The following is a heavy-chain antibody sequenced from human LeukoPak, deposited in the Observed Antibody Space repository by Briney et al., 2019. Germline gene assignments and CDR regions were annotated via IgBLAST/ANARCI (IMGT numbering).Heavy chain of an antibody. D-gene: IGHD3-22*01. CDR2: ISGSGGST. CDR3: AKGVGSSGYYSSFDY. V-gene: IGHV3-23*01. Sequence: GGSLRLSCAASGFTFSSYGMNWVRQAPGKGLEWVSSISGSGGSTYYADSVKGRFTISRDNSKNTLYLQMNSLRAEDTAVYYCAKGVGSSGYYSSFDYWGQGTLVTVSS. J-gene: IGHJ4*02. CDR1: GFTFSSYG.